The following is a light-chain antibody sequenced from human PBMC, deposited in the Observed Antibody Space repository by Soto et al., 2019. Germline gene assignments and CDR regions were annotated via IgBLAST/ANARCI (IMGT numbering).Light chain of an antibody. Sequence: EIVMTQSPATLSMSPGERATLSCRASQSVSSNLSGYQQKPGQAPSLLIYRASTRATGIPARISGSGSGTEFTLTISRQQSEDFAVYYWQQYNNWPYTFGQGAKLEIK. V-gene: IGKV3-15*01. CDR3: QQYNNWPYT. CDR1: QSVSSN. CDR2: RAS. J-gene: IGKJ2*01.